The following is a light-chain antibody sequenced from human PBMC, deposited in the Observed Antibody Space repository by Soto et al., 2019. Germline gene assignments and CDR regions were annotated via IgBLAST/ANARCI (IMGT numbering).Light chain of an antibody. Sequence: IVLSQSPGTLSLSPGERATLSCRASQSVSSYLAWYQQKPGQAPRLLIYDASTRATGIPARFSGSGSGTDFTLTISRLEPEDFAVYYCQQYGSSPWTFGQGTKVDIK. J-gene: IGKJ1*01. CDR1: QSVSSY. CDR2: DAS. CDR3: QQYGSSPWT. V-gene: IGKV3-20*01.